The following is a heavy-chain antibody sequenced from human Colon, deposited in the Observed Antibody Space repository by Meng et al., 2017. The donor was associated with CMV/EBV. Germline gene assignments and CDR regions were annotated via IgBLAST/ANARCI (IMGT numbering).Heavy chain of an antibody. V-gene: IGHV3-48*04. Sequence: GESLKISCAASGFTFSSFAMTWVRQAPGKGLEWVSYISGSGNTIYYAESVKGRFTISRDNAKNSLYLQMNSLRAEDTAVYYCARRRYQLLWGQGTLVTVSS. CDR1: GFTFSSFA. D-gene: IGHD2-2*01. CDR2: ISGSGNTI. CDR3: ARRRYQLL. J-gene: IGHJ4*02.